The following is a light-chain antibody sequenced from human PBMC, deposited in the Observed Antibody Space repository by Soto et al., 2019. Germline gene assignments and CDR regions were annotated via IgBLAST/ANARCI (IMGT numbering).Light chain of an antibody. CDR2: GAS. J-gene: IGKJ4*01. V-gene: IGKV3-15*01. CDR1: PGVGGD. CDR3: QQYKNWPPLT. Sequence: EIVMTQSPATLSVSPGERATLSCRARPGVGGDLAWSQQKPDQAPRLLIYGASTRATGIPARFSGSGSGTEFTLTITSLQPEDFAVYYCQQYKNWPPLTFGGGTKVEIK.